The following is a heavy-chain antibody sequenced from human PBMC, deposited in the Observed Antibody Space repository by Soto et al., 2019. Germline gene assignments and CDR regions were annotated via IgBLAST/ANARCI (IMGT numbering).Heavy chain of an antibody. D-gene: IGHD6-19*01. CDR2: ISAYNGNT. Sequence: ASVKVTCKASGYTFTSYGISWVRQAPGQGLEWVGWISAYNGNTNYAPKLQGRVTMTTDTSTSTAYLELRSLRSDDTAVYYCARVGRFEQWLEIDYWGQGTLVTVSS. J-gene: IGHJ4*02. CDR3: ARVGRFEQWLEIDY. CDR1: GYTFTSYG. V-gene: IGHV1-18*01.